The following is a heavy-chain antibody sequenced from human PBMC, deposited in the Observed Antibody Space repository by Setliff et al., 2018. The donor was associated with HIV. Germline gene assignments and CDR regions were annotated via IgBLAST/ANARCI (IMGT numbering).Heavy chain of an antibody. Sequence: SVKVSCKASGGTFSNYAFSWVRQAPGQGLEWMGGLIPIVDITKSTQKFRDRVTFTADESTKTAQMELSGLTFEDTAVYYCAKGPNFEDACDIWGQGTVVTVS. D-gene: IGHD2-8*01. CDR3: AKGPNFEDACDI. V-gene: IGHV1-69*10. J-gene: IGHJ3*02. CDR1: GGTFSNYA. CDR2: LIPIVDIT.